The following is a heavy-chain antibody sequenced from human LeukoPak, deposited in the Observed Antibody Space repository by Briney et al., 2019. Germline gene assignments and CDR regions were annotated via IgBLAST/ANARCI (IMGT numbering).Heavy chain of an antibody. J-gene: IGHJ3*02. CDR3: ARERSSGGLEWLLYPDAFDI. V-gene: IGHV4-39*07. CDR1: GGSISSSSYY. Sequence: KPSETLSLTCTVSGGSISSSSYYWGWIRQPPGKGLEWIGSMYYSGNTYYNPSLKSRVTISVDRSKNQFSLKLSSVTAADTAVYYCARERSSGGLEWLLYPDAFDIWGQGTMVTVSS. D-gene: IGHD3-3*01. CDR2: MYYSGNT.